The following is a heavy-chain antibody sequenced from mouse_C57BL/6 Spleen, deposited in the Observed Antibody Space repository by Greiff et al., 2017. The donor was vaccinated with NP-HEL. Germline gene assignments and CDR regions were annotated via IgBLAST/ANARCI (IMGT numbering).Heavy chain of an antibody. CDR2: IYPGSGST. Sequence: VQLQQSGAELVKPGASVKMSCKASGYTFTSYWITWVKQRPGQGLEWIGDIYPGSGSTNYNEKFKSKATLTVDTSSSTAYMQLSSLTSEDSAVYYCARNYYGSSPKYYAMDYWGQGTSVTVSS. CDR1: GYTFTSYW. CDR3: ARNYYGSSPKYYAMDY. D-gene: IGHD1-1*01. V-gene: IGHV1-55*01. J-gene: IGHJ4*01.